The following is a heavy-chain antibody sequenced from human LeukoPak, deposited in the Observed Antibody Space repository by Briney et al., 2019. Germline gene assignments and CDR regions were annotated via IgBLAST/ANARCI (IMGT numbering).Heavy chain of an antibody. CDR3: AKDHRVGQLLLLP. CDR1: GFTFSSYA. V-gene: IGHV3-23*01. J-gene: IGHJ5*02. CDR2: ISGGGGST. Sequence: GGSLRLSCAASGFTFSSYAMAWVRQAPGMGLEWVSTISGGGGSTYYADSVKGRFTISRDNSKNTLYLQMNNLRAEDTAVYYCAKDHRVGQLLLLPWGQGTLVTVSS. D-gene: IGHD2-15*01.